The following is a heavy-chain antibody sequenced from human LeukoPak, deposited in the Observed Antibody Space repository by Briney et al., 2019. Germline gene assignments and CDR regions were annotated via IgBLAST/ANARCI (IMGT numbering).Heavy chain of an antibody. Sequence: NSGGSLRLSCAASGFTFSSYSMNWVRQAPGKGLEWVSSISSSSSYIYYADSVKGRFTISRDNAKNSLYLQMNSLRAEDTAVYYCARSRGSGWGKYAFDIWGQGTMVTVSS. CDR3: ARSRGSGWGKYAFDI. J-gene: IGHJ3*02. D-gene: IGHD6-19*01. CDR1: GFTFSSYS. CDR2: ISSSSSYI. V-gene: IGHV3-21*01.